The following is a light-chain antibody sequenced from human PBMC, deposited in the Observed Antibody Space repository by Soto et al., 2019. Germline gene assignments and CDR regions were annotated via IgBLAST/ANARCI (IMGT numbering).Light chain of an antibody. CDR1: QGINSW. Sequence: DIQMTQSPSSVSASVGDRVTITCRASQGINSWLAWYQQKPGKAPKLLIYAASSLQSGVPSRFSGSGSGTHFTLTISSLQPEDFATYYCQRANSFPFTFGPGTTVDIK. CDR2: AAS. J-gene: IGKJ3*01. V-gene: IGKV1-12*01. CDR3: QRANSFPFT.